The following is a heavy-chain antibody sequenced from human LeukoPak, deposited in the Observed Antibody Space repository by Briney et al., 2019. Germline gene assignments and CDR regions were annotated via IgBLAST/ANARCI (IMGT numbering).Heavy chain of an antibody. D-gene: IGHD2-8*01. J-gene: IGHJ5*02. CDR1: GGSFSGYY. CDR3: ARGRTSGNWFDP. CDR2: INHSGST. Sequence: SATLSLTCAVYGGSFSGYYWSWIRQPPGKGLEWIGEINHSGSTNYNPSLKSRVTISVDTSKNQFSLKLSSVTAADTAVYYCARGRTSGNWFDPWGQGTLVTVSS. V-gene: IGHV4-34*01.